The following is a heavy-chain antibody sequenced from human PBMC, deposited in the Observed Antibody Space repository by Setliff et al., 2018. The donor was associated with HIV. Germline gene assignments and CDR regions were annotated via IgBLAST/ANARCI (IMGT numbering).Heavy chain of an antibody. J-gene: IGHJ4*02. CDR1: GFTVSSNY. Sequence: GGSLRLSCAASGFTVSSNYMNWVRQAPGKGLEWVSILYGTGGTYYADSVKGRFTLSRDNSKSTLYLQMNSLRAEDTAIYYCAKTSRVREYNSPFDSWGQGTLVTVSS. CDR3: AKTSRVREYNSPFDS. V-gene: IGHV3-53*01. CDR2: LYGTGGT. D-gene: IGHD3-10*01.